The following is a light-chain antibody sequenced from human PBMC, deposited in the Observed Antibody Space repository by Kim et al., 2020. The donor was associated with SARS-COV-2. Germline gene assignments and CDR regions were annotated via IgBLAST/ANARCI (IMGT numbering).Light chain of an antibody. V-gene: IGKV1-5*01. Sequence: GDRVTITCRASQSISSWLAWYQQKPGKAPKLLIYDASRLESGVPSRFSGSGSGTEFTLTISSLQPDDFATYYCQHSGTFGQGTKLEI. CDR1: QSISSW. CDR3: QHSGT. J-gene: IGKJ2*01. CDR2: DAS.